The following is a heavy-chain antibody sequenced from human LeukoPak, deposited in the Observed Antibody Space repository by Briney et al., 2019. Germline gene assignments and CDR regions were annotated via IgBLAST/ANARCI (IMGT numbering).Heavy chain of an antibody. CDR2: ISTSGSTI. Sequence: GGSLRLSCTSSGFTFSDYFMSWIRQAPGKGLEWVSYISTSGSTIYYTDSVKGRFTISRDNAKNSLYLQMNSLRAEDTAVYYCARLGYSYGLLSYFDYWGQGTLVTVSS. V-gene: IGHV3-11*01. CDR1: GFTFSDYF. CDR3: ARLGYSYGLLSYFDY. D-gene: IGHD5-18*01. J-gene: IGHJ4*02.